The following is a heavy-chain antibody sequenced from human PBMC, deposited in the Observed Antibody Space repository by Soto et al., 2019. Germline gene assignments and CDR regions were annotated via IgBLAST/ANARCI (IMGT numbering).Heavy chain of an antibody. CDR3: ARLLLYSTSGRGWFDP. J-gene: IGHJ5*02. CDR1: GFTFSKFW. CDR2: IKQDGSQS. D-gene: IGHD2-2*02. V-gene: IGHV3-7*03. Sequence: GGSLRLSCITSGFTFSKFWMSWVRQAPGKGLGWVANIKQDGSQSYYEDSVKGRFTISRDNAKNSLYLQVNSLRVDDTAVYFCARLLLYSTSGRGWFDPRGQGTLVTVSS.